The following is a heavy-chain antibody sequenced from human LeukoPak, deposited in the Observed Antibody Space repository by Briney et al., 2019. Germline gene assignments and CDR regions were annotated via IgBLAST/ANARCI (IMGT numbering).Heavy chain of an antibody. Sequence: GGFLRLSSTASGFTFGDYALSWFRQAPGKGLKWLSFIRSKDHGGTTEYAASVKGRFTISRDDSNSIAYLQMNSLIIEDTAVYFCTRDPHYYHGNPHDFWGQGTRVTVSS. CDR1: GFTFGDYA. CDR2: IRSKDHGGTT. D-gene: IGHD1-26*01. J-gene: IGHJ4*02. CDR3: TRDPHYYHGNPHDF. V-gene: IGHV3-49*03.